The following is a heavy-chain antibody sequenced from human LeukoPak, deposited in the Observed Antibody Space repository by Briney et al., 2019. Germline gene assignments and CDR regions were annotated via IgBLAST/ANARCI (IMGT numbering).Heavy chain of an antibody. CDR3: ARDYRSSSGRSIDY. Sequence: PGGSLRLSCVASGFTFSTYWMTWVRQAPGKGLEWVANLKQDGSEEYYVDSVKGRFTISRDNAKNSLYLQMNSLRAEDTAVYYCARDYRSSSGRSIDYWGQGTLVTVSS. D-gene: IGHD6-6*01. CDR1: GFTFSTYW. CDR2: LKQDGSEE. V-gene: IGHV3-7*01. J-gene: IGHJ4*02.